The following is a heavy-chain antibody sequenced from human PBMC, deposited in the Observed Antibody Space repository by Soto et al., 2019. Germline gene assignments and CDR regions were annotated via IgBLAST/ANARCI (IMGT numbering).Heavy chain of an antibody. Sequence: QVQLVQSGAEMKRPGASVILSCKASGYIFTTYSIHWVRKTAGQGLEWMAKVDPRDGSTGYAPKFRGRVSMAWDTSTGTVSMAVSSLTSDDTATYYCARVRSSGREFDYWGQGTQVTVSS. D-gene: IGHD6-25*01. CDR3: ARVRSSGREFDY. CDR1: GYIFTTYS. CDR2: VDPRDGST. V-gene: IGHV1-46*01. J-gene: IGHJ4*02.